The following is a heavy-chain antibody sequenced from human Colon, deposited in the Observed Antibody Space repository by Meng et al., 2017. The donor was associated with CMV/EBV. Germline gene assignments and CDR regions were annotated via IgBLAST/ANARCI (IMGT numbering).Heavy chain of an antibody. D-gene: IGHD6-13*01. CDR3: VRESWYFDF. J-gene: IGHJ4*02. CDR1: GYTFTANH. CDR2: IYPQDGGT. V-gene: IGHV1-2*02. Sequence: QVQLLPSGKEVKKPWASVTVSCKTSGYTFTANHLHWVRQAPGQGLEWMGWIYPQDGGTYFAQKFQDRVTLTRDTSITTAYMELSGLTSDDTAIYYCVRESWYFDFWGEGTLVTVSS.